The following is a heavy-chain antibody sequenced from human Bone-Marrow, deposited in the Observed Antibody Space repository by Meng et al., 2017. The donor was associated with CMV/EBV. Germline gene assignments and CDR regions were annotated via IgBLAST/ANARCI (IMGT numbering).Heavy chain of an antibody. J-gene: IGHJ6*02. CDR2: IIPILGIA. CDR1: GGTFSSYA. V-gene: IGHV1-69*10. D-gene: IGHD3-3*01. Sequence: SVKVSCKASGGTFSSYAISWVRQAPGQGLEWMGGIIPILGIANYAQKFQGRVTITADKSTSTAYMELSSLRSEDTAVYYCARGFSLEWLPIRMGYYYYGMDVWGQGTTVTVSS. CDR3: ARGFSLEWLPIRMGYYYYGMDV.